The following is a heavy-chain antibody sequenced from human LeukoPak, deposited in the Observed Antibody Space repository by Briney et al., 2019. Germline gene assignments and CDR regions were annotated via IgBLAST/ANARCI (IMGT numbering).Heavy chain of an antibody. D-gene: IGHD3-22*01. CDR1: GFTFGSYS. Sequence: KTGGSLRLSCAASGFTFGSYSMNGVRQAPGKGLEWVSFISSSSTYIYYADSVKGRFTISRDNAKKSLYLQMNSLRAEDTAVYYCARDSAYYYDSRLQYYFDYWGQGTLVTVSS. CDR2: ISSSSTYI. J-gene: IGHJ4*02. V-gene: IGHV3-21*01. CDR3: ARDSAYYYDSRLQYYFDY.